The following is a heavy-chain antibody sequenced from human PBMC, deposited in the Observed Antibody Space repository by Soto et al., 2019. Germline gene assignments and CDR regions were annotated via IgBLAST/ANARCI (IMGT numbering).Heavy chain of an antibody. CDR3: ARTTVLRGAWFDP. V-gene: IGHV4-30-2*01. J-gene: IGHJ5*02. D-gene: IGHD4-4*01. CDR2: IYHSGTT. Sequence: LQLQESGSGLVKSSQTLSLTCAVSGGSISSIGYSWSWIRQPPGKGLEWIGYIYHSGTTYYNPSLKSRVTISMYRSNNQFSLNLTSMTAADTAVYYCARTTVLRGAWFDPWGQGTLVIVSS. CDR1: GGSISSIGYS.